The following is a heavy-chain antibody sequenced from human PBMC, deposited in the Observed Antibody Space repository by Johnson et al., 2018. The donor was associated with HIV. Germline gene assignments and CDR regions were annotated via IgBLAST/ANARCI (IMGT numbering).Heavy chain of an antibody. CDR1: GFNFRSYG. CDR3: ARPRRLFEGHDAFDI. V-gene: IGHV3-30*03. D-gene: IGHD2-21*01. Sequence: QVQLVESGGGVVQPGTSLRLSCEASGFNFRSYGMHWVRLAPGQGLEWVAGISYDGSKIDYIESVKGHFTISRDNSKNTLYLQMNSLRAEDTAVYYCARPRRLFEGHDAFDIWGQGTMVTVSS. CDR2: ISYDGSKI. J-gene: IGHJ3*02.